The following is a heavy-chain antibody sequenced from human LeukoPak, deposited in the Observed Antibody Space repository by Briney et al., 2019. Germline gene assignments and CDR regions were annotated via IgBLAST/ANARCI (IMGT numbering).Heavy chain of an antibody. Sequence: PSEILSLTCTVSGGSISSYYWSWIRQPPGKGLEWIGYIYTSGSTNYNPSLKSRVTISVDTSKNQFSLKLSSVTAADTAVYYCARQRYCSSTSCYTWFDPWGQGTLVTVSS. V-gene: IGHV4-4*09. CDR3: ARQRYCSSTSCYTWFDP. J-gene: IGHJ5*02. CDR2: IYTSGST. D-gene: IGHD2-2*02. CDR1: GGSISSYY.